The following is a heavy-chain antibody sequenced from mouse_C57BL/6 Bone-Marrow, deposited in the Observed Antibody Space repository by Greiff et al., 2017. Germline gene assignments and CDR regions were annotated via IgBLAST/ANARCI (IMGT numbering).Heavy chain of an antibody. CDR2: IYPRDGST. CDR3: ARLECDGSSGDWYFDV. V-gene: IGHV1-85*01. J-gene: IGHJ1*03. CDR1: GYTFTSYD. D-gene: IGHD1-1*01. Sequence: VQLQQSGPELVKPGASVKLSCKASGYTFTSYDINWVKQRPGQGLEWIGWIYPRDGSTKYNEKFKGKATLTVDTSSSTAYFGLHSLTSEDSAVYFCARLECDGSSGDWYFDVWGTGTTVTVSS.